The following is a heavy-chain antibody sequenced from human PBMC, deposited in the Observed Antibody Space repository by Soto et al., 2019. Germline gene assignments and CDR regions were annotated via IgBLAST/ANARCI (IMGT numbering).Heavy chain of an antibody. J-gene: IGHJ4*02. CDR2: ISSSSYT. CDR1: GYTFSDYY. Sequence: GGSLRLSCVASGYTFSDYYMSWIRQAPGKGLEWVSYISSSSYTNYADSVKGRFTISRDNAKNSLYLPMNSLRAEDTDVYYCARVPRPGWNPLDYWGQGTLVTVSS. D-gene: IGHD1-1*01. CDR3: ARVPRPGWNPLDY. V-gene: IGHV3-11*05.